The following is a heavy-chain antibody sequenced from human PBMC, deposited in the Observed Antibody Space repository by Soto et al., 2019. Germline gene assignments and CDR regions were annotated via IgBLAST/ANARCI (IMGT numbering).Heavy chain of an antibody. Sequence: QVQLVESGGGVVQPGRSLRLSCAASGFTFSSYGMHWVRQAPGKGLEWVAVISYDGSNKYYADSVKGRFTISRDNSKNSLYLQMNSLRAEDTAVYYCAKCQRPQLRQASIFQHWGQGTLVSVSS. V-gene: IGHV3-30*18. CDR3: AKCQRPQLRQASIFQH. CDR2: ISYDGSNK. CDR1: GFTFSSYG. J-gene: IGHJ1*01. D-gene: IGHD1-1*01.